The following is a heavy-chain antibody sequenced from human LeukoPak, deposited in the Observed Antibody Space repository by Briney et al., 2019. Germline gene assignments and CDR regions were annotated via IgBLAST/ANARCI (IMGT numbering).Heavy chain of an antibody. CDR3: AKALLGPHYYFDY. CDR2: ISSSGSTI. D-gene: IGHD3-16*01. V-gene: IGHV3-11*01. J-gene: IGHJ4*02. CDR1: EFTFSDYY. Sequence: GGSLRLSCARSEFTFSDYYMRWIRQAPGKGLEWVSYISSSGSTIYYADSVKGRFTISRDNAKNSLYLQMNSLRAEDTAVYYCAKALLGPHYYFDYWGQGTLVTVSS.